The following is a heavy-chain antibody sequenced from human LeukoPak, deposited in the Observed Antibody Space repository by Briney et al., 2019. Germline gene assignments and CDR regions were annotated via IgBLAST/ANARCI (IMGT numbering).Heavy chain of an antibody. Sequence: PSETLSLTCTVSGGSINRSSYYWAWIRQPPGKVMEWIGSIHPSESTYYNPSLRSRVTISVDTSKNQFSLSLTSVTAADRAVYYCARQPPYSSTFDVWGQGTMVSVSS. V-gene: IGHV4-39*01. J-gene: IGHJ3*01. D-gene: IGHD2-21*01. CDR3: ARQPPYSSTFDV. CDR1: GGSINRSSYY. CDR2: IHPSEST.